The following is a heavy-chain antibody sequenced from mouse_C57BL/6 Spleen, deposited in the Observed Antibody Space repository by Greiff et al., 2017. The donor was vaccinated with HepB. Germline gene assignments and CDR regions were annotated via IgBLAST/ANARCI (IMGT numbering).Heavy chain of an antibody. Sequence: EVKLVESGGGLVKPGGSLKLSCAASGFTFSDYGMHWVRQAPEKGLEWVAYISSGSSTLYYADTVKGRFTISRDNAKNTLFLQMTSLRSEDTAMYYCARSTIVTNYYAMDYWGQGTSVTVSS. V-gene: IGHV5-17*01. CDR1: GFTFSDYG. CDR2: ISSGSSTL. D-gene: IGHD2-5*01. J-gene: IGHJ4*01. CDR3: ARSTIVTNYYAMDY.